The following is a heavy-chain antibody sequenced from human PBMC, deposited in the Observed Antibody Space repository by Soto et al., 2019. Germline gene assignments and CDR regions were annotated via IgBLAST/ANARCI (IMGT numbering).Heavy chain of an antibody. CDR2: FDPEAGKT. CDR1: GYTVNELS. CDR3: AALHDTLSYDIDGYYYDTFDF. V-gene: IGHV1-24*01. D-gene: IGHD3-22*01. J-gene: IGHJ3*01. Sequence: GASVKVSCKVSGYTVNELSIPWVRQAPGKGLEWLGGFDPEAGKTSYAQTLQGRLAMTEDTSADTAYMELSSLRSEDTAVYFCAALHDTLSYDIDGYYYDTFDFWGQVTMVTFSS.